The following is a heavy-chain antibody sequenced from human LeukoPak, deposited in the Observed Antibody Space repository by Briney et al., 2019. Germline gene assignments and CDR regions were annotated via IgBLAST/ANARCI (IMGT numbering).Heavy chain of an antibody. J-gene: IGHJ6*03. V-gene: IGHV1-46*01. D-gene: IGHD3-3*01. CDR3: ARGNYDFWSGLYNYYYYMDV. CDR1: GYTFTSYY. Sequence: ASVKVSCKASGYTFTSYYMHWVRQAPGQGLEWMGIINPSGGSTSYAQKFQGRVTMTRDMSTSTVYMELSSLRSEDTAVYYCARGNYDFWSGLYNYYYYMDVWGKGTTVTVSS. CDR2: INPSGGST.